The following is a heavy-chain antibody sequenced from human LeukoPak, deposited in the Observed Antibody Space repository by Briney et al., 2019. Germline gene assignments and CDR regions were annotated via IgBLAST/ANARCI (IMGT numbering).Heavy chain of an antibody. CDR3: AKDQYYDYVWGSLDY. J-gene: IGHJ4*02. D-gene: IGHD3-16*01. V-gene: IGHV3-30*18. Sequence: GRSLRLSCAASGFTFDDYAMHWVRQAPGKGLEWVAVIPYDGSNKYYADSVKGRFTISRDNSKNTLYLQMNSLRAEDTAVYYCAKDQYYDYVWGSLDYWGQGTLVTVSS. CDR1: GFTFDDYA. CDR2: IPYDGSNK.